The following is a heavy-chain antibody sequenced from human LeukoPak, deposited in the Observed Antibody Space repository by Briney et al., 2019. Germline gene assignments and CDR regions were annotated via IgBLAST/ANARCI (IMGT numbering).Heavy chain of an antibody. Sequence: GASVKVSCKASGGTFSSYAISWVRQAPGQGLEWMGGIIPIFGTANYAQKFQGRVTITADKSTSTAYMELSSLRSEDTAVYYCARDRVRVGSTRYYMDVWGIGTTVTVSS. CDR1: GGTFSSYA. V-gene: IGHV1-69*06. J-gene: IGHJ6*03. D-gene: IGHD1-26*01. CDR3: ARDRVRVGSTRYYMDV. CDR2: IIPIFGTA.